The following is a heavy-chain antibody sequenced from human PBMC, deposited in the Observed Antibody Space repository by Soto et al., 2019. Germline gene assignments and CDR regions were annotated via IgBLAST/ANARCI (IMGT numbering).Heavy chain of an antibody. V-gene: IGHV3-30*03. CDR3: VLDYDSSNGSAAEYFQH. CDR2: ISYDGSNK. J-gene: IGHJ1*01. CDR1: GFTFSSYG. D-gene: IGHD3-22*01. Sequence: GGSLRLSCAASGFTFSSYGMHWVRQAPGKGLEWVAVISYDGSNKYYADSVKGRFTISRDNSKNTLYLQMNSLRAEDTAVYYCVLDYDSSNGSAAEYFQHWGQGTLVTVSS.